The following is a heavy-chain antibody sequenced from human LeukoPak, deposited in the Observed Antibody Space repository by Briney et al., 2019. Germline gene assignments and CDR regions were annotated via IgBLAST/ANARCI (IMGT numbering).Heavy chain of an antibody. V-gene: IGHV3-30-3*01. Sequence: GGSLRLSCAASGFTFSSYAMPWVRQAPGKGLEWVAVISYDGGNKYYADSVKGRFTISRDNSKSTLYLQMNSLRADDTAVYFCARDVLSRGAPGHWGQGTLVTVSS. CDR2: ISYDGGNK. CDR1: GFTFSSYA. CDR3: ARDVLSRGAPGH. D-gene: IGHD2-15*01. J-gene: IGHJ4*02.